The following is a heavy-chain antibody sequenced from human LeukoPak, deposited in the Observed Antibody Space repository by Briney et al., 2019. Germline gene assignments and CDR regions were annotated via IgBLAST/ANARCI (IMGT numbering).Heavy chain of an antibody. CDR3: AKSLEMATIEGNDYYYYGMDV. V-gene: IGHV3-9*01. D-gene: IGHD5-24*01. CDR2: ISWNSGSM. Sequence: GRSLRLSCAASGFTFDDYAMHWVRQAPGKGLEWVSGISWNSGSMGYADSVKGRFTISRDNAKNSLYLQMNSLRAEDTASYYCAKSLEMATIEGNDYYYYGMDVWGQGTTVTVSS. CDR1: GFTFDDYA. J-gene: IGHJ6*02.